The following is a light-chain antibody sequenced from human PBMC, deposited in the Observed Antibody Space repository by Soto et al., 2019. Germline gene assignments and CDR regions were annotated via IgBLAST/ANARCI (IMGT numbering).Light chain of an antibody. V-gene: IGLV2-14*01. J-gene: IGLJ3*02. CDR3: SSYTRSSTWV. CDR2: EVS. CDR1: SSDVGAYNY. Sequence: QSALTQPASVSGSLGQSITISCTGTSSDVGAYNYVSWYQQHPGKAPKFMIYEVSNRPAGVSNRFSGSKSGNTASQTISGLQAEDEADYSCSSYTRSSTWVFGGGTKLTVL.